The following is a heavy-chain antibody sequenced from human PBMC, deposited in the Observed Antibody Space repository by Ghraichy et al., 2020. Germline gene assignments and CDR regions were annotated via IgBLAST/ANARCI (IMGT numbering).Heavy chain of an antibody. CDR2: IRADNGNT. D-gene: IGHD6-19*01. J-gene: IGHJ4*02. Sequence: ASVKVSCKASGYTFTSYGITWMRQAPGQGLEWMGWIRADNGNTNYAQKLQGKVTMTTDTSTITAYMELRSLRSDDTAVYYCARDGQYSSGWRLDNWGQGTLVTVSS. V-gene: IGHV1-18*01. CDR1: GYTFTSYG. CDR3: ARDGQYSSGWRLDN.